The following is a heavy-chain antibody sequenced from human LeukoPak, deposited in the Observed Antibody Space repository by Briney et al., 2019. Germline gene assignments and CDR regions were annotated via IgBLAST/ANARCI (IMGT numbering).Heavy chain of an antibody. D-gene: IGHD6-13*01. J-gene: IGHJ4*02. CDR3: ARDAAGKAMKGFDY. V-gene: IGHV4-4*07. CDR2: IYTSGST. CDR1: GGSISSYY. Sequence: NPSETLSLXCTVSGGSISSYYWSWIRQPAGKGLEWIGRIYTSGSTNYNPSLKSRVTMSVDTSKNQFSLKLSSVTAADTAVYYCARDAAGKAMKGFDYWGQGTLVTVSS.